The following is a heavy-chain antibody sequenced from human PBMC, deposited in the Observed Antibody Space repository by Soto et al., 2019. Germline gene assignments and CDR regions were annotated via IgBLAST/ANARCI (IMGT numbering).Heavy chain of an antibody. Sequence: GESLKISCKGSGYSFTSYWIGWVRQMPGKGLEWMGIIYPGDSDTRYSPSFQGQVTISADKSISTAYLQWSSLKASDTAMYYCARLNLFGDYTAGPCLFDYWGQGTLVPFSS. J-gene: IGHJ4*02. CDR3: ARLNLFGDYTAGPCLFDY. V-gene: IGHV5-51*01. CDR1: GYSFTSYW. CDR2: IYPGDSDT. D-gene: IGHD4-17*01.